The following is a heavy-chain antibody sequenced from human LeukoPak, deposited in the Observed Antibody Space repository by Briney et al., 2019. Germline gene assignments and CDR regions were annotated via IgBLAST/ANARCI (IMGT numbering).Heavy chain of an antibody. CDR1: GGSISSGTYY. D-gene: IGHD6-19*01. CDR2: IYIGGST. CDR3: ARDRENTSGWQGWFDP. Sequence: SQTLSLTCTVSGGSISSGTYYWSWIRQPAGKGLEWIGRIYIGGSTNYNPSLKGRVTISLDTSNNQFSLKLSSVTAADTAVYYCARDRENTSGWQGWFDPWGQGTLVTVSS. J-gene: IGHJ5*02. V-gene: IGHV4-61*02.